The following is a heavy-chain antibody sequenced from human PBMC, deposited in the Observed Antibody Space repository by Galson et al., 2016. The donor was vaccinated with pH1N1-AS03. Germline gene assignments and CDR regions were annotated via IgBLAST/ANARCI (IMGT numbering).Heavy chain of an antibody. Sequence: SLRLSCAASGFTFSDYYMSWIRQAPGKGLEWISCITSSGGSGPTIYYADSVKGRFTISRDNAKNSLYLQMNSLRADDTAVYYCARDRYFSGWSYEGWFDPWGQGTLVTVSS. J-gene: IGHJ5*02. V-gene: IGHV3-11*01. D-gene: IGHD1-26*01. CDR1: GFTFSDYY. CDR3: ARDRYFSGWSYEGWFDP. CDR2: ITSSGGSGPTI.